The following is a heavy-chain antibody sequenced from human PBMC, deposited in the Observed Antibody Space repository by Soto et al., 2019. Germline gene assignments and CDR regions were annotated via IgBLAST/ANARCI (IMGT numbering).Heavy chain of an antibody. D-gene: IGHD2-15*01. CDR1: GYTFTSYG. V-gene: IGHV1-18*01. J-gene: IGHJ5*02. Sequence: ASVKVSCKASGYTFTSYGISRVRQAPGQGLEWMGWISAYNGNTNYAQKLQGRVTMTTDTSTSTAYMELRSLRSDDTAVYYCAREGGEYCSGGSCYQGGWFDPCGQGTLVTVSS. CDR2: ISAYNGNT. CDR3: AREGGEYCSGGSCYQGGWFDP.